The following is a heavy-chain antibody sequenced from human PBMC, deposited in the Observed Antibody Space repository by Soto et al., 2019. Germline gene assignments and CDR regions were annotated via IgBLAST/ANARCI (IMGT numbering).Heavy chain of an antibody. CDR1: GITVITNY. J-gene: IGHJ4*02. V-gene: IGHV3-66*01. CDR2: IYSDGST. CDR3: TRDPTTSIVTDY. Sequence: GGSLRLSCAASGITVITNYFSWVRQAPGQGLEWVSGIYSDGSTHYADSVKGRFTISRDNSKDTLYLQMNTLRAEDTGVYYCTRDPTTSIVTDYWGQGTVGTVSS. D-gene: IGHD2-21*01.